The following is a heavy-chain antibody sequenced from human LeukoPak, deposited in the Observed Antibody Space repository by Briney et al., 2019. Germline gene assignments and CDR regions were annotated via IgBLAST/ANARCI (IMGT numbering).Heavy chain of an antibody. D-gene: IGHD6-13*01. CDR2: INHSGST. J-gene: IGHJ4*02. CDR3: ARGVVAAAGRTFDY. Sequence: PSETLSLTCAVYGGSFSGYYWSWIRQPPGKGLEWIGEINHSGSTNYNPSLKSRVTISVDTSKNQFSLKLSSVTAADTAVYYCARGVVAAAGRTFDYWGQGTLVTVSS. V-gene: IGHV4-34*01. CDR1: GGSFSGYY.